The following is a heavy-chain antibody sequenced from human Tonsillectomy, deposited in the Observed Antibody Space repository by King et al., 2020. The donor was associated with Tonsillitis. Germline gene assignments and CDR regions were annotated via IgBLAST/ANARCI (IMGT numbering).Heavy chain of an antibody. CDR1: GYTFSSYY. CDR2: INTSGGST. D-gene: IGHD2-15*01. CDR3: ARELVVVVAENEYYYYYYGMDV. Sequence: QLVQSGAEVKKPGASVKVSCKASGYTFSSYYMHWVRQAPGQGLEWMGIINTSGGSTSYAQKFQGRVTMTRDTSTSTVYMELSSLRSEDTAVYYCARELVVVVAENEYYYYYYGMDVWGQGPTVTVPS. J-gene: IGHJ6*02. V-gene: IGHV1-46*03.